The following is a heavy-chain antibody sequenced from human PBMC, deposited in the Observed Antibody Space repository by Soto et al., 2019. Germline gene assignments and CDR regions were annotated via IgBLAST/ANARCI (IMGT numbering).Heavy chain of an antibody. J-gene: IGHJ6*03. CDR1: GGSISSGGYY. D-gene: IGHD2-21*01. CDR3: ARGGISHWAYFYYMDV. Sequence: SETLSLTCTVSGGSISSGGYYWSWIRQHPGKGLEWIGYIYYSGSIYYNPSLKSRVTMSVDTSKNQFSLKLSSVTAADTATYYCARGGISHWAYFYYMDVWDRGTTVTVSS. V-gene: IGHV4-31*03. CDR2: IYYSGSI.